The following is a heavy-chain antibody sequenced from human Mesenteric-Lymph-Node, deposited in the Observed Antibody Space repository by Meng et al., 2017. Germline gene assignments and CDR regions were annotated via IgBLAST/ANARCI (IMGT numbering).Heavy chain of an antibody. D-gene: IGHD3-10*01. V-gene: IGHV4-31*03. CDR2: IHSSGST. Sequence: QVQLQDSGPGLLKPSQTLSLTCPASGGSISNDRYYWSWIRQHPGKGLEWIGYIHSSGSTYYNPSLRSRLTISVDTSKNQFSLKLSSVTAADTAVYYCARASYGSGSPLGESWFDPWGQGTLVTVSS. J-gene: IGHJ5*02. CDR3: ARASYGSGSPLGESWFDP. CDR1: GGSISNDRYY.